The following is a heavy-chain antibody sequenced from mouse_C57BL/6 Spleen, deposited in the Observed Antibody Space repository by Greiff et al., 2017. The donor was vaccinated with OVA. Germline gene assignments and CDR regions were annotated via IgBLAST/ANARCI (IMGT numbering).Heavy chain of an antibody. Sequence: EVKLMESGPELVKPGASVKIPCKASGYTFTDYNMDWVKQSHGKSLEWIGDINPNNGGTIYNQKFKGKATLTVDKSSSTAYMELRSLTSEDTAVYYCARLDGYNYAMDYWGQGTSVTVSS. V-gene: IGHV1-18*01. CDR3: ARLDGYNYAMDY. D-gene: IGHD2-3*01. CDR1: GYTFTDYN. J-gene: IGHJ4*01. CDR2: INPNNGGT.